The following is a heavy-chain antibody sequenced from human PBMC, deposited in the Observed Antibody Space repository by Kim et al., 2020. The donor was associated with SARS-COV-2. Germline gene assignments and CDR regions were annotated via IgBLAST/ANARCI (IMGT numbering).Heavy chain of an antibody. CDR2: IYPGDSDT. D-gene: IGHD3-22*01. V-gene: IGHV5-51*01. CDR1: GYSFTSYW. CDR3: ARWNPPRELDSSGDYLPLGAFDI. J-gene: IGHJ3*02. Sequence: GESLKISCKGSGYSFTSYWIGWVRQMPGKGLEWMGIIYPGDSDTRYSPSFQGQVTISADKSISTAYLQWSSLKASDTAMYYCARWNPPRELDSSGDYLPLGAFDIWGQGTMVTVSS.